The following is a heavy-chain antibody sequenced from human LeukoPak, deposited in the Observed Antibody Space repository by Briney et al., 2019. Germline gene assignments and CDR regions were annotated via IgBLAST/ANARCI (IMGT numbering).Heavy chain of an antibody. CDR3: ARGNGLDY. Sequence: ASVKVSCKASGYTFTSYGISWVRQAPGQGLEWMGWINPNSGGTNYAQKFQGRVTMTRDTSISTAYIELSRLKSDDTAVYYCARGNGLDYWGQGTLVTVSS. CDR1: GYTFTSYG. D-gene: IGHD3/OR15-3a*01. CDR2: INPNSGGT. V-gene: IGHV1-2*02. J-gene: IGHJ4*02.